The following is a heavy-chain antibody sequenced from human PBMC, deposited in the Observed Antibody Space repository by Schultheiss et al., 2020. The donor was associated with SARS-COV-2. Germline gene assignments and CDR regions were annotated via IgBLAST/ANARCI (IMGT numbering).Heavy chain of an antibody. V-gene: IGHV5-51*01. Sequence: GESLKISCKGSGYSFTSYWIGWVRQMPGKGLEWMGIIYPGDSDTRYSPSFQGQVTISADKSISTAYLQWSSLKASDTAMYYCARARTASENPNIYYYYGMDVWGQGTTVTVSS. D-gene: IGHD1-14*01. CDR2: IYPGDSDT. CDR1: GYSFTSYW. CDR3: ARARTASENPNIYYYYGMDV. J-gene: IGHJ6*02.